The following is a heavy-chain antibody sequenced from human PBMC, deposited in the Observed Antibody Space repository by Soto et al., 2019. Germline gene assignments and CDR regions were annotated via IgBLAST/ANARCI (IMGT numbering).Heavy chain of an antibody. D-gene: IGHD3-10*01. V-gene: IGHV1-69*08. CDR1: GGTLNSYT. J-gene: IGHJ3*01. Sequence: ASVKVSCKVSGGTLNSYTISWVRLAPGQGLKWMGRIIPIVETTNYAQNFQGRVSITADKSTSTVYMDLRGLRADDTAVYYCARDRVVRGVIITYAFDVWGQGTMVTVSS. CDR2: IIPIVETT. CDR3: ARDRVVRGVIITYAFDV.